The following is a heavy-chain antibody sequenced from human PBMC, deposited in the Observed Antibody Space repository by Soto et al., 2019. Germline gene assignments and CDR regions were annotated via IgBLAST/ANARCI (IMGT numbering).Heavy chain of an antibody. CDR2: LYTSGAT. J-gene: IGHJ6*02. Sequence: SETLSLTCTVSGGSISIYYWRWIRHPAGKGLEWIGRLYTSGATKYNPSLKSRLTMSVDTSKNQFSLRLNAVTAADTAVYFCARDCSGGSCYYYYGMDIWGQGTTVTSP. D-gene: IGHD2-15*01. CDR3: ARDCSGGSCYYYYGMDI. V-gene: IGHV4-4*07. CDR1: GGSISIYY.